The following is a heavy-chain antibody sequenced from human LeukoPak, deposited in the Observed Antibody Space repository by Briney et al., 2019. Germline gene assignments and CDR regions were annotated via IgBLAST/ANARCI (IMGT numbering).Heavy chain of an antibody. CDR3: ARRRGQWLARGYGQYYFDY. V-gene: IGHV4-34*01. CDR2: IYYSGST. D-gene: IGHD6-19*01. J-gene: IGHJ4*02. CDR1: GGSFSGYY. Sequence: PSETLSLTCAVYGGSFSGYYWSWIRQPPGKGLEWIGSIYYSGSTYYNPSLKSRVTISVDTPKNQFSLKLSSVTAADTAVYYCARRRGQWLARGYGQYYFDYWGQGTLVTVSS.